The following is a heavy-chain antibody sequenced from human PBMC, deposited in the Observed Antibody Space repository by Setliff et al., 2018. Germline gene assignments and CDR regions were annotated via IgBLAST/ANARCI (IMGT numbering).Heavy chain of an antibody. CDR2: IYHSGRN. J-gene: IGHJ4*02. Sequence: PSETLSLTCAVSGYSISSDSYWGWIRRPPGKGLEWIGSIYHSGRNYYNPSLKSRVIISVDTSKNQFSLKLSSVTAADTAVYYCARHYYDSGGYYIDYWGQGTLVTVSS. D-gene: IGHD3-22*01. CDR3: ARHYYDSGGYYIDY. V-gene: IGHV4-38-2*01. CDR1: GYSISSDSY.